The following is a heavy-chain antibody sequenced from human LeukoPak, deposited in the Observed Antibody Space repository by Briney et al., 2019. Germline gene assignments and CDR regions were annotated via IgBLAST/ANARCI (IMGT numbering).Heavy chain of an antibody. CDR3: ARGLVDTAMVFFDY. D-gene: IGHD5-18*01. Sequence: SETLSLTCAVYGGSFSGYYWSWIRQPPGKGLEGIGEINHSGSTNYNPSLKSRVTISVDTSKNQFSLKLSSVTAADTAVYYCARGLVDTAMVFFDYWGQGTLVTVSS. CDR1: GGSFSGYY. J-gene: IGHJ4*02. V-gene: IGHV4-34*01. CDR2: INHSGST.